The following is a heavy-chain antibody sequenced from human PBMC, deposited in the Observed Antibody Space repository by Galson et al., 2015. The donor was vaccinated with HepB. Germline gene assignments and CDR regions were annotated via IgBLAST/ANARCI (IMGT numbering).Heavy chain of an antibody. CDR1: GGSLSNYY. CDR2: IYYTGIT. Sequence: ETLSLTCTVSGGSLSNYYWNWIRHSPGKGLEWIGYIYYTGITVYKPSLESRVTLSVDTSKNRVSLKLTSLTAADTAVYYCARGEPIDYWGQGTLVTVSS. CDR3: ARGEPIDY. V-gene: IGHV4-59*01. J-gene: IGHJ4*02. D-gene: IGHD1-26*01.